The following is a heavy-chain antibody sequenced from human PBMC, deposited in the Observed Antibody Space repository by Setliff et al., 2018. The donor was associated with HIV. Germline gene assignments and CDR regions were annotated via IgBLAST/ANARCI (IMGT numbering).Heavy chain of an antibody. CDR1: GGSISGHY. J-gene: IGHJ5*02. CDR3: ARRIDNSGTFPAQNLLDP. V-gene: IGHV4-4*09. D-gene: IGHD3-10*01. Sequence: PSETLSLTCTVSGGSISGHYWSWIRQPPGRGLEWIGYIYSSGSTNFNPPLQSRVTISVDTSKNQFSLKLSSVTAADTAIYYCARRIDNSGTFPAQNLLDPWGQGSPVPVSS. CDR2: IYSSGST.